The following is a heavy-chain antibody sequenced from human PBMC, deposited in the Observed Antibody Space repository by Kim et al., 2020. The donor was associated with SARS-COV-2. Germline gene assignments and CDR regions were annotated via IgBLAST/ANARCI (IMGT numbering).Heavy chain of an antibody. CDR2: ISYDGSNK. CDR1: GFTFSSYG. V-gene: IGHV3-30*18. J-gene: IGHJ3*02. CDR3: AKGRGMVRGEDAFDI. D-gene: IGHD3-10*01. Sequence: GGSLRLSCAASGFTFSSYGMHWVRQAPGKGLEWVAVISYDGSNKYYADSVKGRFTISRDNSKNTLYLQMNSLRAEDTAVYYCAKGRGMVRGEDAFDIWGQGTMVTVSS.